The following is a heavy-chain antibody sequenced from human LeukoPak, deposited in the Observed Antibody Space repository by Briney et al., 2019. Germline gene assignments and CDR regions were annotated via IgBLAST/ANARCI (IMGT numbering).Heavy chain of an antibody. V-gene: IGHV4-59*01. J-gene: IGHJ6*02. CDR3: VRDSVTGRYCSGGRCSQYYYGMDV. Sequence: PSETLSLTCTVSGGSLSSYYWSWIRQPPGKGLEWIGGIYYSGSTNYNPSLKSRVTISIDTSKNQFSLKLSSVTAADTDVDYCVRDSVTGRYCSGGRCSQYYYGMDVWGQGTTVTVSS. D-gene: IGHD2-15*01. CDR2: IYYSGST. CDR1: GGSLSSYY.